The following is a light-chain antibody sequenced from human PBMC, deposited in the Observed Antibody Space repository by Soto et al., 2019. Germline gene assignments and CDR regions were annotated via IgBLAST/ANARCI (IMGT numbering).Light chain of an antibody. J-gene: IGKJ3*01. V-gene: IGKV3-20*01. CDR1: QTVYRF. CDR2: DAS. Sequence: EIVLTQSPATLSLSPGERATLSCRASQTVYRFLTWYQQKPGQAPSLLIYDASSRATGIPDRFSGSGSGTDFTLTISRLEPEDFAVYYCQQYGRSPGLFTFGPGTKVDIK. CDR3: QQYGRSPGLFT.